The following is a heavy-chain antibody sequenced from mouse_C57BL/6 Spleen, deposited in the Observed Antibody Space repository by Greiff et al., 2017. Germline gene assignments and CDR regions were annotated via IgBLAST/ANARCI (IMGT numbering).Heavy chain of an antibody. CDR1: GYTLTDYY. Sequence: EVQLQQSGPELVKPGASVKISCKASGYTLTDYYMNWVKQSHGKSLEWIGDINPNNGGTSYNQKFKGKATLTVDKSSSTAYMELRSLTSEDSAVYYCARAERLRPFAYWGQGTLVTVSA. CDR3: ARAERLRPFAY. D-gene: IGHD2-4*01. J-gene: IGHJ3*01. CDR2: INPNNGGT. V-gene: IGHV1-26*01.